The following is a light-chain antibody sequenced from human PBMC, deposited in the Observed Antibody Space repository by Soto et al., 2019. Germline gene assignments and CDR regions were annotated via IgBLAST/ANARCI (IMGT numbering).Light chain of an antibody. V-gene: IGLV2-8*01. CDR2: EVS. CDR1: SSDVGGYNY. CDR3: SSYASSNTL. Sequence: QSALTQPPSASGSPGQSVTISCTGTSSDVGGYNYVSWYQQHPGKAPKLMIYEVSKRPSGVPDRFSGSKSGNTASLTVSGLQAEDEAYYYCSSYASSNTLFGGGTKLTVL. J-gene: IGLJ2*01.